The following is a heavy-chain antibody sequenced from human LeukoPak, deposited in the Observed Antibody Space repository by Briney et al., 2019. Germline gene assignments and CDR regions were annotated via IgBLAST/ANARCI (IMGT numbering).Heavy chain of an antibody. CDR1: GFTFSSYG. D-gene: IGHD3-3*01. J-gene: IGHJ4*02. V-gene: IGHV3-30*03. CDR3: ASSLLYYDFWSGYPF. Sequence: GGSLRLSCAASGFTFSSYGMHWVRQAPGKGLEWVAVISYDGSNKYCADSVKGRFTISRDNSKNTLYLQMNSLRAEDTAVYYCASSLLYYDFWSGYPFWGQGTLVTVSS. CDR2: ISYDGSNK.